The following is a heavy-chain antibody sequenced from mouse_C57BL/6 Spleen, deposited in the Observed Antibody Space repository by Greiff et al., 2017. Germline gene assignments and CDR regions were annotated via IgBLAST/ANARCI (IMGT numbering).Heavy chain of an antibody. Sequence: QVQLQQSGPELVKPGASVKISCKASGYAFSSSWMNWVKQRPGTGLEWIGRIYPGDGDTNYNGQFTGKATLTADKSSRTAYMHISSLTSEDSAVYFCAREGVFYYYAMDYWCQGTSVTVSS. J-gene: IGHJ4*01. CDR2: IYPGDGDT. V-gene: IGHV1-82*01. CDR1: GYAFSSSW. CDR3: AREGVFYYYAMDY.